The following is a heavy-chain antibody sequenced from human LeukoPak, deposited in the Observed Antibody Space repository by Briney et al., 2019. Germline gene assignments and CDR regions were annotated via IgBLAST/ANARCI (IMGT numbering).Heavy chain of an antibody. J-gene: IGHJ4*02. V-gene: IGHV3-21*01. CDR2: ISSSSYI. D-gene: IGHD3-16*01. CDR1: GFTFSSYS. CDR3: ARGGFDY. Sequence: GGSLRLSCAASGFTFSSYSMNWVRQAPGKGLEWISSISSSSYIYYADSVKGRFTISRDNAKNSLYLQMNSLRAEDTAVYYCARGGFDYWGQGTLVTVSS.